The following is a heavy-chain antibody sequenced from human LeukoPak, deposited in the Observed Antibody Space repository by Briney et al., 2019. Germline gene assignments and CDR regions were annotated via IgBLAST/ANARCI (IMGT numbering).Heavy chain of an antibody. CDR3: ARVLQNYYHLDV. CDR1: GVSINSHY. Sequence: PSETLSLTCTVSGVSINSHYWSWIRQPPGKGLEWIGFIYDSESANYRSSLESRVTMTLDTSKNQFSLKLNSVTAADTAVYYCARVLQNYYHLDVWGKGTTVTVSS. V-gene: IGHV4-59*11. D-gene: IGHD3-3*01. CDR2: IYDSESA. J-gene: IGHJ6*03.